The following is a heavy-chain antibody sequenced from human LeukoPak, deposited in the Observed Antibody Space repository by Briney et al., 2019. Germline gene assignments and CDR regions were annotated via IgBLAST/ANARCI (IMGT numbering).Heavy chain of an antibody. CDR3: VSRGDFDY. Sequence: GGSLRLSCAASGFIFSTYDMHWVRQAPGKGLEWVAVVSYDGSNIYHADSVKGRFTISRDNSKNTLYLQMNSLRAEDTAVYYCVSRGDFDYWGQGTLVTVSS. D-gene: IGHD3-10*01. CDR1: GFIFSTYD. J-gene: IGHJ4*02. CDR2: VSYDGSNI. V-gene: IGHV3-30*03.